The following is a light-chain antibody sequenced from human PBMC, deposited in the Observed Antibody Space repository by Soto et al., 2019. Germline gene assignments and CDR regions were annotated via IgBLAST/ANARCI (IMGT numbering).Light chain of an antibody. V-gene: IGLV2-14*03. CDR3: SSDRSTSSYV. Sequence: QSALTQPASVSGSPGQTITVSCTGTSSDVGGYNSVSWYQQHPGKPPKLIIYEVSNRPSGVSDRFSGSKSGNTASLTISGLQADDDADYCCSSDRSTSSYVFATGTKVTVL. CDR2: EVS. CDR1: SSDVGGYNS. J-gene: IGLJ1*01.